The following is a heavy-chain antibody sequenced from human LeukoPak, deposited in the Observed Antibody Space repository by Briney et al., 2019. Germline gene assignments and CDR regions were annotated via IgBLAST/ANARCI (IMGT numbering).Heavy chain of an antibody. D-gene: IGHD6-19*01. CDR1: GYSISSGYY. J-gene: IGHJ2*01. Sequence: SETLSLTCTVSGYSISSGYYWGWIRQPPGKGLEWIGSIYHSGSTYYNPSLKSRVTISVDTSKNQFSLKLSSVTAADTAVYYCARNDGSGWYGGWYFDLWGRGTLVTVSS. CDR3: ARNDGSGWYGGWYFDL. CDR2: IYHSGST. V-gene: IGHV4-38-2*02.